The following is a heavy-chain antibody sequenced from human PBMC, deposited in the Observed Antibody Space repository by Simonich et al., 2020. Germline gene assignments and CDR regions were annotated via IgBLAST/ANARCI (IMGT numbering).Heavy chain of an antibody. CDR1: GGSFSGYY. CDR2: INHSGNT. D-gene: IGHD2-2*02. Sequence: QVQLQQWGAGLLKPSETLSLTCAVYGGSFSGYYWSWIRQPPGKGLEWIGEINHSGNTNYNPPLKSRVTISVDTSKNQFSLKLSSVTAADTAVYYCARHSNPISGAFDIWGQGTMVTVSS. V-gene: IGHV4-34*01. CDR3: ARHSNPISGAFDI. J-gene: IGHJ3*02.